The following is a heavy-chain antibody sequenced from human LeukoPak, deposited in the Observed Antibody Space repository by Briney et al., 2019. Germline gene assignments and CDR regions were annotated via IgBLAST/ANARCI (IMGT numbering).Heavy chain of an antibody. CDR3: AKDLTGEADY. CDR2: MKRDGSEI. D-gene: IGHD3-10*01. CDR1: GFTFSTYW. J-gene: IGHJ4*02. Sequence: GGSLRLSCSASGFTFSTYWMSWVRQAPGKGLEWVANMKRDGSEIYYVDSVKGRFTISRDNAKNSLFLQMNSLRAEDTAVYYCAKDLTGEADYWGQGTLVTVSS. V-gene: IGHV3-7*03.